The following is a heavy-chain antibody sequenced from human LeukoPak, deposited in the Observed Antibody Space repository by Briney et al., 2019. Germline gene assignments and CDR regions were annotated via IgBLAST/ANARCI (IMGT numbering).Heavy chain of an antibody. CDR2: IYSGGTT. CDR1: AFTVSSNY. V-gene: IGHV3-66*02. CDR3: AKKTNYDSSGSYFDY. D-gene: IGHD3-22*01. Sequence: PGGSLRLSCAASAFTVSSNYMSWVRQAPGKGLEWVSVIYSGGTTNYADSVKGRFTISRDNSKNTLYLQMNSLRAEDTAVYYCAKKTNYDSSGSYFDYWGQGTLVTVSS. J-gene: IGHJ4*02.